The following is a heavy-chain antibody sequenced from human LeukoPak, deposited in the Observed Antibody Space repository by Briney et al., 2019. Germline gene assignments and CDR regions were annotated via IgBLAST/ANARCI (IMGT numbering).Heavy chain of an antibody. CDR2: IKQDGSEK. D-gene: IGHD3-10*01. J-gene: IGHJ4*02. V-gene: IGHV3-7*01. Sequence: PGGSLRLSCAASGFTFSSYWMSWVRQAPGKGLEWVANIKQDGSEKYYVDSVKVRLTISRDNAKNSLYLQMNSLRAEDTAVYYCARAPRYYGSGSVDYWGQGTLVTVSS. CDR1: GFTFSSYW. CDR3: ARAPRYYGSGSVDY.